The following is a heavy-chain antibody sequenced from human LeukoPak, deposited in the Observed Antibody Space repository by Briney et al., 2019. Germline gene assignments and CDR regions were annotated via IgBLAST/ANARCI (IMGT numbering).Heavy chain of an antibody. CDR2: ISSSSSTI. CDR3: AKWVSSSSGSYYYFNY. D-gene: IGHD3-10*01. J-gene: IGHJ4*02. CDR1: GFTFSSYS. V-gene: IGHV3-48*01. Sequence: PGGSLRLSCAASGFTFSSYSMNWVRQAPGKGLEWVSYISSSSSTIYYADSVKGRFTISRDNSKNTLYLQMNSLRAEDTAVYYCAKWVSSSSGSYYYFNYWGQGTLVTVSS.